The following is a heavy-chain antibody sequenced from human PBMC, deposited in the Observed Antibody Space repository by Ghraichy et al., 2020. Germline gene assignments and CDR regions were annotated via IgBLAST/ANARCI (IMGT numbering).Heavy chain of an antibody. J-gene: IGHJ5*02. Sequence: ESLNISCTVSGDSLRRSDYYWGWIRRPPGKGLEWIASMSGRGTTHVNPSLKSRVTTSVDTSKNQFSLRLNSVTAADTALYYCAKHAIPADVLHNWFAPWGQEILIIVSS. CDR1: GDSLRRSDYY. D-gene: IGHD2-2*01. V-gene: IGHV4-39*01. CDR3: AKHAIPADVLHNWFAP. CDR2: MSGRGTT.